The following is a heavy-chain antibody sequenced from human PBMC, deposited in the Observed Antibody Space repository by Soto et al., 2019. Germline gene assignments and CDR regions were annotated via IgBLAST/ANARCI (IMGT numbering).Heavy chain of an antibody. D-gene: IGHD1-26*01. CDR3: TTIVGATPFLP. CDR1: GFTFSNAW. J-gene: IGHJ4*02. CDR2: IKSKTDGGTT. V-gene: IGHV3-15*01. Sequence: SLRLSCAASGFTFSNAWMSWVRQAPGKGLEWVGRIKSKTDGGTTDYAAPVKGRFTISRDDSKNTLYLQMNSLKTEDTAVYYCTTIVGATPFLPRGQGTLVTVSS.